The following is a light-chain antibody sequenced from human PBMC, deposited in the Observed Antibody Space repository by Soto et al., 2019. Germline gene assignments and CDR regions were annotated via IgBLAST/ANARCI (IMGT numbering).Light chain of an antibody. CDR3: QQYDNFPRAIN. J-gene: IGKJ5*01. Sequence: DIQMTQSTSSLSASVGDRVTIACQASQDISNYLHWYQQKPGKAPKLLIYDASNLETGVPSRFSGSGSGTDFTFTISSLQPEDIATYYCQQYDNFPRAINFGQGTRLENK. CDR2: DAS. V-gene: IGKV1-33*01. CDR1: QDISNY.